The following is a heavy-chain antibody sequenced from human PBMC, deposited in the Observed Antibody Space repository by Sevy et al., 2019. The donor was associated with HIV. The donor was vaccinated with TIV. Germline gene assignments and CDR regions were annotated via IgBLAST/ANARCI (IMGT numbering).Heavy chain of an antibody. CDR2: IKGDGSDK. Sequence: GGSLRLSCAASGFTFSANWMNWVRQAPGKGLEWVANIKGDGSDKYYLDSVEGRFTISRDNAKNLLYLPMNSLRVEDTAVYYCAHETFGRFESWGQGTLLTVSS. CDR3: AHETFGRFES. J-gene: IGHJ4*02. CDR1: GFTFSANW. V-gene: IGHV3-7*01. D-gene: IGHD3-16*01.